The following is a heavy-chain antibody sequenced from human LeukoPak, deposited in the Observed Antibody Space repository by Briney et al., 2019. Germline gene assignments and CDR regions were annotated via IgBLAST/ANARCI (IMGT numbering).Heavy chain of an antibody. CDR2: INHSGGT. Sequence: PSETLSLTCAVYGESFSEYYWSWIHQPPGKGLELIGQINHSGGTNYHPSLKTRVTISLDTSKNQVSLKLRSVTAADTAVYYCAFEGPVSGYAFDPWGQGALVAVSS. V-gene: IGHV4-34*01. CDR3: AFEGPVSGYAFDP. J-gene: IGHJ5*02. CDR1: GESFSEYY. D-gene: IGHD5-12*01.